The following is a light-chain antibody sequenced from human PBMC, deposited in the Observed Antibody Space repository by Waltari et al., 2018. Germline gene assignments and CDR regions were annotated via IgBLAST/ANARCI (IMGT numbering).Light chain of an antibody. CDR3: QQYNNWPPWT. Sequence: EIVMTQSPATLSVPPGERATLSCRASPSVSSNLARYQQKPGQAPRLLIYGASTRATGIRARFSGSGSGTEFTLTISSLQSEDFAVYYCQQYNNWPPWTFGQGTKVEIK. CDR2: GAS. CDR1: PSVSSN. V-gene: IGKV3-15*01. J-gene: IGKJ1*01.